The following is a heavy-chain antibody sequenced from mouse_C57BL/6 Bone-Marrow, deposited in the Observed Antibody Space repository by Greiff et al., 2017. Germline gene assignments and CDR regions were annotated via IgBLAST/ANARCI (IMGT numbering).Heavy chain of an antibody. D-gene: IGHD1-1*01. CDR1: GYSFTSYY. J-gene: IGHJ2*01. CDR3: ASITTVVAKDY. CDR2: IYPGSGNT. V-gene: IGHV1-66*01. Sequence: QVQLKQSGPELVKPGASVKISCKASGYSFTSYYIHWVKQRPGQGLEWIGWIYPGSGNTKYNEKFKGKATLTADTSSSPAYMQLSSLTSEDSAVYYCASITTVVAKDYWGQGTTLTVSS.